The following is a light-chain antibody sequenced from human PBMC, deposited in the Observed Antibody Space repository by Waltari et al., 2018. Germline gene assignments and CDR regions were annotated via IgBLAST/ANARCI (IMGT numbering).Light chain of an antibody. J-gene: IGLJ3*02. Sequence: NFILTQTHSVSESPGKTVTISCTRSSGSIGSSYVPWYQQRPGSAPTTVIDEDYQRPSGVPERFSGSIDSSSNSAYVTISGLKPEDEADYYCQSYDNDNVVFGGGTRLTVL. V-gene: IGLV6-57*03. CDR1: SGSIGSSY. CDR2: EDY. CDR3: QSYDNDNVV.